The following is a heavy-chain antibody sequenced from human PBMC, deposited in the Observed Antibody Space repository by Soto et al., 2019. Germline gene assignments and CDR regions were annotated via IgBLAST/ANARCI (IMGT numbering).Heavy chain of an antibody. CDR3: ATHREAATYYFDY. V-gene: IGHV1-2*02. CDR1: GYTFTGYY. CDR2: INPNSGGT. Sequence: ASVKVSCKASGYTFTGYYMHWVRQAPGQGLEWMGWINPNSGGTNYAQKFQGRVTMTRDMSSGTAYMELSSLRSEHPAVYYCATHREAATYYFDYWGQGTLVTVSS. D-gene: IGHD1-26*01. J-gene: IGHJ4*02.